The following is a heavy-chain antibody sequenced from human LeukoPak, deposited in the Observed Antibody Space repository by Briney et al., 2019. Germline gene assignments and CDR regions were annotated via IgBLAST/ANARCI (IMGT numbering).Heavy chain of an antibody. V-gene: IGHV3-11*01. CDR1: GFSFSDSY. D-gene: IGHD2-8*01. J-gene: IGHJ4*01. Sequence: GGSLRLSCVVSGFSFSDSYMTWIRQTPGKGLESLAYISGSGHDIYYTDSAKGRFTISRDNAKDSLYLQMNGLRPEDTALYCCSTDPRLLIYWGHGTLVTVSS. CDR3: STDPRLLIY. CDR2: ISGSGHDI.